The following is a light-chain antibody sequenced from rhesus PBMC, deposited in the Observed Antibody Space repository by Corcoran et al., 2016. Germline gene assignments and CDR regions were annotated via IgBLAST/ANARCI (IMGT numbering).Light chain of an antibody. CDR2: YGN. V-gene: IGKV1-32*05. CDR3: QQKKTSPYT. J-gene: IGKJ1*01. CDR1: KGISTY. Sequence: DIQMTQSPSSRSTSVGARVSITCRTSKGISTYLNWYQQKPGKASKLLNYYGNRLEAGVPSRIIGSGSGTEFTLTISSLQLEYFATYCCQQKKTSPYTFGQGTKVEIK.